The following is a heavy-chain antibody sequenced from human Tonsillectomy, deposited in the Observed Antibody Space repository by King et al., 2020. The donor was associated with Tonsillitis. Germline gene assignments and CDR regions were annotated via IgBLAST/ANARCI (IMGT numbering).Heavy chain of an antibody. J-gene: IGHJ2*01. CDR2: INWDGGST. Sequence: VQLVESGGGVVRPGGSLRLSCAASGFTFTDFGMSWVRQAPGKGLEWVSGINWDGGSTGYADSVKGRFTISRDNAKNSLYLQMNSLRGEDTALYYCARVGVVVAASYWYFDLWGRGTLVTVSS. V-gene: IGHV3-20*04. CDR3: ARVGVVVAASYWYFDL. CDR1: GFTFTDFG. D-gene: IGHD2-15*01.